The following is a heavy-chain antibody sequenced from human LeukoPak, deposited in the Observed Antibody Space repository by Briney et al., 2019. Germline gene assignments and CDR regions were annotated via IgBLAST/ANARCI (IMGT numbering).Heavy chain of an antibody. CDR3: ARPRGRDHGGNSVAFDI. D-gene: IGHD4-23*01. CDR2: IYNTGNT. Sequence: SETLSLTCTVSGGSISGYYWSWIRQPPGKGLEWLGFIYNTGNTNYNPSLKSRVNISLDTSKNQFSLSLSSVTAADTAVYYCARPRGRDHGGNSVAFDIWGQGTMVTVSS. V-gene: IGHV4-59*08. CDR1: GGSISGYY. J-gene: IGHJ3*02.